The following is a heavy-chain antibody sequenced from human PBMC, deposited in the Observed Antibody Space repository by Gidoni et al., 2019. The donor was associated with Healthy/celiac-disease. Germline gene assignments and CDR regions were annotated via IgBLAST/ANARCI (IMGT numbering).Heavy chain of an antibody. CDR2: FDHEDGET. D-gene: IGHD2-8*01. Sequence: QVQLVQSGAEVKKPGASVKVSSKVSGYTLTEFSMDWVRQDPGKGLEWMGGFDHEDGETIYAQKFQGRVTMTEETSTDTAYMELSSLRSEDTVVYYCATCKGCRGMDVWGQGTTVTVSS. J-gene: IGHJ6*02. V-gene: IGHV1-24*01. CDR1: GYTLTEFS. CDR3: ATCKGCRGMDV.